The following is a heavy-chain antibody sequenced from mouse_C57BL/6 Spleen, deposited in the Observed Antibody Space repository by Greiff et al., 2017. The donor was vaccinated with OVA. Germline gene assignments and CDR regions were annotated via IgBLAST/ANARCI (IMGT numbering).Heavy chain of an antibody. Sequence: EVQRVESGGGLVQPGGSMKLSCVASGFTFSNYWMNWVRQSPEKGLEWVAQIRLKSDNYATHYAESVKGRFTISRDDSKSSVYLQMNNLRAEDTGIYYCTGRSGRRGALFDYWGQGTTLTVSS. CDR3: TGRSGRRGALFDY. D-gene: IGHD1-3*01. V-gene: IGHV6-3*01. J-gene: IGHJ2*01. CDR2: IRLKSDNYAT. CDR1: GFTFSNYW.